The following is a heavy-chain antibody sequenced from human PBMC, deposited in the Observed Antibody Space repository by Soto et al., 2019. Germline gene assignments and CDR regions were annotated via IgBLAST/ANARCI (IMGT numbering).Heavy chain of an antibody. CDR1: GYTFTSYA. CDR2: INAGNGNT. D-gene: IGHD3-3*01. J-gene: IGHJ5*02. V-gene: IGHV1-3*01. Sequence: ASVKVSCKASGYTFTSYAMHWVRQAPGQRLEWMGWINAGNGNTKYSQKFQGRVTITRDTSASTAYMELSSLRSEDTAVYYCARDTGSDFWSGYSSHWFDPWGQGTLVTVSS. CDR3: ARDTGSDFWSGYSSHWFDP.